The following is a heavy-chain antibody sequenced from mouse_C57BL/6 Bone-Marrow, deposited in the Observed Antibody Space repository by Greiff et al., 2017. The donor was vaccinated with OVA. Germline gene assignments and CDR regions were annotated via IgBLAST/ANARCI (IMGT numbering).Heavy chain of an antibody. CDR1: GFSLTSYA. V-gene: IGHV2-9-1*01. CDR3: AKIYDGYFAWFAY. CDR2: IWTGGGT. Sequence: VQRVESGPGLVAPSQSLSITCTVSGFSLTSYAISWVRQPPGKGLEWLGVIWTGGGTNYNSALKSRLSISKDNSKSQVFLKMNSLQTDDTARYYCAKIYDGYFAWFAYWGQGTLVTVSA. D-gene: IGHD2-3*01. J-gene: IGHJ3*01.